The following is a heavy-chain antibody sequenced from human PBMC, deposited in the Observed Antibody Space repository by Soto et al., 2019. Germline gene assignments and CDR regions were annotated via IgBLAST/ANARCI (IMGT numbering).Heavy chain of an antibody. CDR2: IIPIFGST. CDR1: GATFMNSA. D-gene: IGHD5-12*01. CDR3: ATSSGFSGQYSALPHN. Sequence: QVQLVQSGAVVKTPGSLVKVSCKASGATFMNSAITWVRQAPGQGPEWVGMIIPIFGSTNSSPKFRGRVTFTADTSTSTAFMDLHRLKSNDTAVSYCATSSGFSGQYSALPHNGGQGTLVTVSS. J-gene: IGHJ4*02. V-gene: IGHV1-69*06.